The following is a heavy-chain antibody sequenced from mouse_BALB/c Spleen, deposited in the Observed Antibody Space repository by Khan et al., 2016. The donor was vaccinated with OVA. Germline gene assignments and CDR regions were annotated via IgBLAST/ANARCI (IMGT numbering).Heavy chain of an antibody. CDR3: ARLYGMDY. CDR2: ISSGGSDT. J-gene: IGHJ4*01. CDR1: GFTFSSYA. Sequence: EVELVESGGGLVKPGGSLKLSCAASGFTFSSYAMSWVRQTPEKRLEWVATISSGGSDTYYPDSVKGRFTISRDNANNTLYLQMSSLRSEDTAMYCCARLYGMDYWGQGSSVTVSS. V-gene: IGHV5-9-3*01.